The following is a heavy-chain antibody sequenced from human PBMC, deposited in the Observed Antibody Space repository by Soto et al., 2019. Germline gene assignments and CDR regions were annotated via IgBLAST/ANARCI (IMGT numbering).Heavy chain of an antibody. CDR1: GGSISSGTYY. CDR3: ARQTQPYCSGGSCYALHYFDY. Sequence: QLQLQESGPGLVKPSETLPLTCTVSGGSISSGTYYWGWIRQSPGKGLEWIGYMYYGGITYYNPSLKSRVTISIDTSKNQFSLKLSSVTAADTAVYYCARQTQPYCSGGSCYALHYFDYWGQGTLVTVSS. J-gene: IGHJ4*02. V-gene: IGHV4-39*01. D-gene: IGHD2-15*01. CDR2: MYYGGIT.